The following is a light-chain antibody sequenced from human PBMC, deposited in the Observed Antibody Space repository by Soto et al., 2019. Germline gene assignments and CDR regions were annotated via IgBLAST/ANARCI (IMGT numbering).Light chain of an antibody. CDR3: QSYDSGLVGLV. V-gene: IGLV2-8*01. J-gene: IGLJ2*01. CDR1: SSDIGAYNF. CDR2: EVS. Sequence: QSALTQPPSASGSPGQSVTISCTGTSSDIGAYNFVSWYQQHPGKAPKLMIYEVSKRPSGVPDRFSGSKSGTSASLAITGLQPEDEAEYYCQSYDSGLVGLVFGTGTKLTVL.